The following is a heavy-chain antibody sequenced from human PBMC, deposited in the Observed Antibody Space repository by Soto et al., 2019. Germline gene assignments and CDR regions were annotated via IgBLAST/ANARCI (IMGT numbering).Heavy chain of an antibody. CDR3: AKDKPLDYDDYDHYFDY. Sequence: QVQLVESGGGVVQPGRSLRLSCAASGFTFSSYGMHWVRQAPGKGLEWVAVISYDGSNKYYADSVKGRFTISRDNSKNTLYLQMNSLRAEDTAVYYCAKDKPLDYDDYDHYFDYWGQGTLVTVSS. J-gene: IGHJ4*02. V-gene: IGHV3-30*18. CDR1: GFTFSSYG. D-gene: IGHD4-17*01. CDR2: ISYDGSNK.